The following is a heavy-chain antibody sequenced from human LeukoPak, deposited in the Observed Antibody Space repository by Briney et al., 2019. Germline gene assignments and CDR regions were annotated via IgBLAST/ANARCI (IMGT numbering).Heavy chain of an antibody. CDR3: ARGTFGGDRFDY. J-gene: IGHJ4*02. CDR2: IYYSGST. D-gene: IGHD3-16*01. V-gene: IGHV4-59*01. Sequence: SETLSLTCTVSGGPISSCYWSWIRQPPGKGLEWIGYIYYSGSTNYNPSLKSRVTISVDTSKNQFSLKLSSVTAADTAVYYCARGTFGGDRFDYWGQGTLVTVSS. CDR1: GGPISSCY.